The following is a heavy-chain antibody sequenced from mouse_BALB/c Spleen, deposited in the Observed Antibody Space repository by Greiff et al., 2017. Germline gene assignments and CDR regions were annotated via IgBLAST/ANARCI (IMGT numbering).Heavy chain of an antibody. CDR2: ISSGGSYT. CDR1: GFTFSSYA. V-gene: IGHV5-9-3*01. Sequence: EVKLVESGGGLVKPGGSLKLSCAASGFTFSSYAMSWVRQTPEKRLEWVATISSGGSYTYYPDSVKGRFTISRDNAKNTLYLQMSSLRSEDTAMYYCARQSSGFLYFDYWGQGTTLTVSS. D-gene: IGHD3-1*01. CDR3: ARQSSGFLYFDY. J-gene: IGHJ2*01.